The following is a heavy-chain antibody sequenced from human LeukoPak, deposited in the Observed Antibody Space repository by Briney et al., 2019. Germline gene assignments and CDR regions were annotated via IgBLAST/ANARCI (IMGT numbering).Heavy chain of an antibody. J-gene: IGHJ4*02. Sequence: PGGSLRLSCAASGFTFSSYWMHWVRQVPGKGLVWVSRINSDESSTSYADSVKGRFTISRDNAKNTLYLQMNSLRAEDTAVYYCARGFSGNYRFDCWGQGTLVTVSS. CDR3: ARGFSGNYRFDC. CDR2: INSDESST. CDR1: GFTFSSYW. D-gene: IGHD1-26*01. V-gene: IGHV3-74*01.